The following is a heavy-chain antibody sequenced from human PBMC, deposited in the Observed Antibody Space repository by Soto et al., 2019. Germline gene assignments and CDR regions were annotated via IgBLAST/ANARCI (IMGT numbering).Heavy chain of an antibody. CDR3: ARGYGTATRSTRVRNKHYYGMDV. CDR1: GGSISSYY. V-gene: IGHV4-59*12. D-gene: IGHD5-18*01. CDR2: IYYSGST. J-gene: IGHJ6*02. Sequence: PSLTCTVSGGSISSYYWSWIRQPPGKGLEWIGYIYYSGSTNYNPSLKSRVTISVDTSKNQFSLKLSSVTAADTAVYYCARGYGTATRSTRVRNKHYYGMDVWGQGTTVIVSS.